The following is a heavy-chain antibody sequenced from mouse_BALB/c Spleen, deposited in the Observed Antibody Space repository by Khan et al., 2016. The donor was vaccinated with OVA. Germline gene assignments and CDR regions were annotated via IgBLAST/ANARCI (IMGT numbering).Heavy chain of an antibody. V-gene: IGHV14-1*02. J-gene: IGHJ3*01. Sequence: EVQLKQSGAELVRPGALVKLSCKASGFNIKDYYIHWVKQRPEQGLEWIGWIDPENGNTIYDPKFLGKASITADTSSNTAYLQLSSLTSEDTAVYYCARDGYSPWFAYWGQGTLVTVSA. CDR2: IDPENGNT. CDR1: GFNIKDYY. CDR3: ARDGYSPWFAY. D-gene: IGHD2-3*01.